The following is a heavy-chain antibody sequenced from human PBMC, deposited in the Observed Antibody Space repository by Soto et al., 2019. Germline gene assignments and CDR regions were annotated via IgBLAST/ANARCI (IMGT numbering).Heavy chain of an antibody. CDR1: GFSLSTSGVG. V-gene: IGHV2-5*02. J-gene: IGHJ5*02. CDR3: AGQRVTIFGVVPFDP. D-gene: IGHD3-3*01. CDR2: IYWDDDK. Sequence: QITLKESGPTLVKPTQTLTLTCTFSGFSLSTSGVGVGWIRQPPGKALEWLALIYWDDDKRYSPSLKSRLTITKDTYKNQVVLTMTNMDPVDTATYYCAGQRVTIFGVVPFDPWGQGTLVTVSS.